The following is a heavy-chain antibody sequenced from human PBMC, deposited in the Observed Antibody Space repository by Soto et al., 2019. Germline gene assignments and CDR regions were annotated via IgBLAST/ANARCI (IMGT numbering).Heavy chain of an antibody. D-gene: IGHD4-17*01. J-gene: IGHJ2*01. CDR1: GFTFSSYA. Sequence: EVQLLESGGGLVQPGGSLRLSCAASGFTFSSYAMSWVRQAPGKGLEWVSAISGSGDSTYYADSVKGRFTISRDNSKNTQYLQRNSLRAGDTAVYYCAKRTVGWYFDLWGRGTLVTVSS. V-gene: IGHV3-23*01. CDR3: AKRTVGWYFDL. CDR2: ISGSGDST.